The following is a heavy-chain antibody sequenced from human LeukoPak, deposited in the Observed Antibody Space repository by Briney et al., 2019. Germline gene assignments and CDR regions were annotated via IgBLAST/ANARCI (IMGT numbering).Heavy chain of an antibody. Sequence: GGSLRLSCAASGFTFSDYYMSWMRQAPGKGLEWVSYINGSGTTIYNADSVKGRFTISRDNAKNSLYLQMNSLRGEDTAVYYCVRACSGGYSDDFDYWGQGTLVTVSP. CDR2: INGSGTTI. V-gene: IGHV3-11*01. CDR3: VRACSGGYSDDFDY. CDR1: GFTFSDYY. J-gene: IGHJ4*02. D-gene: IGHD2-15*01.